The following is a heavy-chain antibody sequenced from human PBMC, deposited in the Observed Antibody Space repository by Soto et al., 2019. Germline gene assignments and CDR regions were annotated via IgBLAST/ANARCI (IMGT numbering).Heavy chain of an antibody. Sequence: QVQLVQSGAEVKKPGSSVKVSCKACGCTFSSYAISWVRQPPGQGLEWMGGIIPIFGTANYAQKFQGRVTITADKSTSTAYMELSSLRSEDTAVYYCARYRPKYYGMDVWGQGTTVTVSS. V-gene: IGHV1-69*06. D-gene: IGHD3-16*02. CDR2: IIPIFGTA. CDR1: GCTFSSYA. J-gene: IGHJ6*02. CDR3: ARYRPKYYGMDV.